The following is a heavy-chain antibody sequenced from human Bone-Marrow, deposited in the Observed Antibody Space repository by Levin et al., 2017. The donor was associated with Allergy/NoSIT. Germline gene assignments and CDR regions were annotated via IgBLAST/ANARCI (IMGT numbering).Heavy chain of an antibody. Sequence: GGSLRLSCAASGFTFSGYGMHWVRQAPGKGLEWVAVISKDGSNKYYADSVKGRFTISRDNSKNTLYLQMDSLRAEDTAVYYCAKELLRYFDWLLSGPEDWGQGTLVAVSS. J-gene: IGHJ4*02. D-gene: IGHD3-9*01. CDR2: ISKDGSNK. CDR1: GFTFSGYG. CDR3: AKELLRYFDWLLSGPED. V-gene: IGHV3-30*18.